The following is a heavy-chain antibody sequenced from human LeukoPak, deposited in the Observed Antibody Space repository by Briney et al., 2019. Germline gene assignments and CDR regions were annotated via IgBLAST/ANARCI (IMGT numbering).Heavy chain of an antibody. CDR2: IYYSGST. CDR3: ARHSDCSSTSCSTGWFDP. V-gene: IGHV4-39*01. D-gene: IGHD2-2*01. J-gene: IGHJ5*02. CDR1: GGSISSSSYY. Sequence: SQTLSLTCTVSGGSISSSSYYWGWIRQPPGKGLEWIGSIYYSGSTYCNPSLKSRVTISVDTSKNQFSLKLSSVTAADTAVYYCARHSDCSSTSCSTGWFDPWGQGTLVTVSS.